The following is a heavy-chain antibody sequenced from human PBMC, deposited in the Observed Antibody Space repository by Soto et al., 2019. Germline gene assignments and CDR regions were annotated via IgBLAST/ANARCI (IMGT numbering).Heavy chain of an antibody. Sequence: SETLSLTCTVSGGSISSYYWSWIRQPPGKGLEWIGYIYYSGSTNYNPSLKSRVTISVDTSKNQFSLKLSSVTAADTAVYYCARVPTTVTRWEYYYYVMDVSGQGTTVTGSS. CDR3: ARVPTTVTRWEYYYYVMDV. CDR2: IYYSGST. CDR1: GGSISSYY. J-gene: IGHJ6*02. V-gene: IGHV4-59*08. D-gene: IGHD4-17*01.